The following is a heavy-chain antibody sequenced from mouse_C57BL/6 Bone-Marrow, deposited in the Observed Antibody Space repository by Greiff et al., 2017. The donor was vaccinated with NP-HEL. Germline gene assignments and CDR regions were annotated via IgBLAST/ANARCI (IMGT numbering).Heavy chain of an antibody. CDR3: ARTAYYSNYDFDY. J-gene: IGHJ2*01. Sequence: QVQLKQPGAELVKPGASVKLSCKASGYTFTSYWMPWVKQRPGRGLEWIGRSDPNSGGTKYNEKFKSKATLTVDKPSSTAYMQLSSLTSEDSAVYYCARTAYYSNYDFDYWGQGTTLTVSS. V-gene: IGHV1-72*01. CDR2: SDPNSGGT. D-gene: IGHD2-5*01. CDR1: GYTFTSYW.